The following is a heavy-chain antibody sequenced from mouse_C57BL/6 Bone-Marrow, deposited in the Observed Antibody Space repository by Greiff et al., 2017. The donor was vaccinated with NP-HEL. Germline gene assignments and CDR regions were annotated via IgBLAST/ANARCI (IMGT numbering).Heavy chain of an antibody. CDR2: IYWDDDK. Sequence: ESGPGILQSSQTLSLTCSFSGFSLSTSGMGVSWIRQPSGKGLEWLAHIYWDDDKRYNPSLKSRLTISKDTSRNQVFLKITSVDTADTATYYCARKDYYGSSPWFAYWGQGTLVTVSA. D-gene: IGHD1-1*01. CDR1: GFSLSTSGMG. V-gene: IGHV8-12*01. J-gene: IGHJ3*01. CDR3: ARKDYYGSSPWFAY.